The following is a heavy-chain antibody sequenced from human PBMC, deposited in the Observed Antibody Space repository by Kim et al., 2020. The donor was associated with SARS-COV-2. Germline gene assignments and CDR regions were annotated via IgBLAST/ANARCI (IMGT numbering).Heavy chain of an antibody. CDR3: ARGRRDYGGKFLFGPNFDY. CDR2: INHSGST. CDR1: GGSFSGYY. V-gene: IGHV4-34*01. J-gene: IGHJ4*02. D-gene: IGHD4-17*01. Sequence: SETLSLTCAVSGGSFSGYYWSWIRQPPGKGLEWIGEINHSGSTNYNPSLKSRVTISVDTSKNQFSLKLSSVTAADTAVYYCARGRRDYGGKFLFGPNFDYWGQGTLVTVSS.